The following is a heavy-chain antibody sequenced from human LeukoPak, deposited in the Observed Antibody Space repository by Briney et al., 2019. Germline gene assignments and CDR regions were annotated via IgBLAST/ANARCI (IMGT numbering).Heavy chain of an antibody. V-gene: IGHV4-39*01. Sequence: PSETLSLTCTFSGGSISSSSYYWGWIRQPPGKGLEWVGSIYYSGSTYYHPSLKSRVTISVDTSKNQFSLKLSSVTAADTAVYYCARRLGWWFYPWGQGTLVTVSS. CDR1: GGSISSSSYY. CDR3: ARRLGWWFYP. D-gene: IGHD6-19*01. J-gene: IGHJ5*02. CDR2: IYYSGST.